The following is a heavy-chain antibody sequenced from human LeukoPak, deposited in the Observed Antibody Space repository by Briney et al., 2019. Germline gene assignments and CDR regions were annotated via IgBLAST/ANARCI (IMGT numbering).Heavy chain of an antibody. CDR2: TSGSGGST. J-gene: IGHJ6*03. Sequence: GSLRLSCAASGFTFSSYAMSWVRQAPGKGLEWVSATSGSGGSTYYADPVKGRFTISRDNSKNTLYLQMNSLRAEDTAVYYCAKAPGDYDYVWGSNRGRGLYYYMDVWGKGTTVTVSS. CDR3: AKAPGDYDYVWGSNRGRGLYYYMDV. V-gene: IGHV3-23*01. CDR1: GFTFSSYA. D-gene: IGHD3-16*02.